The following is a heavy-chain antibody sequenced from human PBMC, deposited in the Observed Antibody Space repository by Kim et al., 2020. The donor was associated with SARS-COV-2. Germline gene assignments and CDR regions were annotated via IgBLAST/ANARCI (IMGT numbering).Heavy chain of an antibody. V-gene: IGHV3-13*04. J-gene: IGHJ6*02. Sequence: GGSLRLSCAASGFTFGGHDMHWVRQGSGKGLEWVSAIGTAGETFYSGSVKGRFIISRENGRNSLFLQVDSLKVGDTAVYYCARGIHQWLGVDVWGQGNTVTVSS. CDR2: IGTAGET. CDR3: ARGIHQWLGVDV. D-gene: IGHD5-18*01. CDR1: GFTFGGHD.